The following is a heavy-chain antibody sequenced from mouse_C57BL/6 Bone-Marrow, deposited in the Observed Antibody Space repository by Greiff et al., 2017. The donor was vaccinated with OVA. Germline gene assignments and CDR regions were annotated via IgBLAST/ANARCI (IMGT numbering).Heavy chain of an antibody. CDR1: GYTFTSYG. Sequence: VKLVESGAELARPGASVKLSCKASGYTFTSYGISWVKQRTGQGLEWIGEIYPRSGNTYYNEKFKGKATLTADKSSSTAYMELRSLTSEDSAVYVCARSTVVATDFDYGGQGTTLTVSS. V-gene: IGHV1-81*01. CDR2: IYPRSGNT. J-gene: IGHJ2*01. CDR3: ARSTVVATDFDY. D-gene: IGHD1-1*01.